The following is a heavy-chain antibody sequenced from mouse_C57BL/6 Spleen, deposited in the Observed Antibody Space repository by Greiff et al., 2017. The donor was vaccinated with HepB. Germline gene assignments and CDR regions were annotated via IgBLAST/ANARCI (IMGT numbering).Heavy chain of an antibody. V-gene: IGHV5-9*01. Sequence: DVMLVESGGGLVKPGGSLKLSCAASGFTFSSYTMSWVRQTPEKRLEWVATISGGGGNTYYPDSVKGRFTISRDNAKNTLYLQMSSLRSEDTALYYCARPYYSNYGAYYFDYWGQGTTLTVSS. CDR1: GFTFSSYT. J-gene: IGHJ2*01. D-gene: IGHD2-5*01. CDR3: ARPYYSNYGAYYFDY. CDR2: ISGGGGNT.